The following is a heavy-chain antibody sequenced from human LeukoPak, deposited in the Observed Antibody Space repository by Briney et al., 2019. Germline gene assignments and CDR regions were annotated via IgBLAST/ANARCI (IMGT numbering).Heavy chain of an antibody. V-gene: IGHV1-69*06. D-gene: IGHD3-10*01. CDR2: IIPIFGTA. J-gene: IGHJ4*02. CDR1: GGTFSSYA. CDR3: ARDLIQVSTPRAYYYGSGRLAY. Sequence: SVKVSCKASGGTFSSYAISWVRQAPGQGLEWMGGIIPIFGTANYAQKFQGRVTITADKSTSTAYMELSSLRAEDTAVYYCARDLIQVSTPRAYYYGSGRLAYWGQGTLVTVSS.